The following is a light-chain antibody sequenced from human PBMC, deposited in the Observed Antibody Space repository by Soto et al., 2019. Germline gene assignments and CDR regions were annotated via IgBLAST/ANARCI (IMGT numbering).Light chain of an antibody. CDR1: SSDVGDYNS. V-gene: IGLV2-11*01. Sequence: QSALTQPRSVSGSPGQSVTVSCIGTSSDVGDYNSVSWYQQHPGKAPKLMIYDVSKRPSGVPDRCSGSKSGNTASLTISGLQAEDEADYYCCSYVGSYSYVFGIGTKVTVL. CDR3: CSYVGSYSYV. J-gene: IGLJ1*01. CDR2: DVS.